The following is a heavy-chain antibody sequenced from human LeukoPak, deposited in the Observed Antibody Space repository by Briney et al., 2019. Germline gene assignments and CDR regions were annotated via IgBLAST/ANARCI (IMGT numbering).Heavy chain of an antibody. CDR1: GGSISTSSYY. CDR3: ATWELLGEYYFDY. J-gene: IGHJ4*02. Sequence: SETLSLTCTVSGGSISTSSYYWDWIRQPPGKGLECIGNIYYSGSTYYNPSLKSRVTISVDTSENQFSLKLSSVTAADTAVYYCATWELLGEYYFDYWGQGTLVTVSS. CDR2: IYYSGST. D-gene: IGHD1-26*01. V-gene: IGHV4-39*07.